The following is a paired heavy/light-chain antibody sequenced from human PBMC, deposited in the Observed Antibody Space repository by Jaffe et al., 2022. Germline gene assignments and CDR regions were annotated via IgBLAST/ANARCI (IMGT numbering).Heavy chain of an antibody. J-gene: IGHJ4*02. CDR3: ARGAGFGELLFRPGRYFDY. CDR2: INHSGST. V-gene: IGHV4-34*01. CDR1: GGSFSGYY. D-gene: IGHD3-10*01. Sequence: QVQLQQWGAGLLKPSETLSLTCAVYGGSFSGYYWSWIRQPPGKGLEWIGEINHSGSTNYNPSLKSRVTISVDTSKNQFSLKLSSVTAADTAVYYCARGAGFGELLFRPGRYFDYWGQGTLVTVSS.
Light chain of an antibody. Sequence: EIVLTQSPDFQSVTPKEKVTITCRASQSIGSSLHWYQQKPDQSPKLLIKYASQSFSGVPSRFSGSGSGTDFTLTINSLEAEDAATYYCHQSSSLPRTFGQGTKLEIK. CDR2: YAS. V-gene: IGKV6-21*01. CDR3: HQSSSLPRT. CDR1: QSIGSS. J-gene: IGKJ2*01.